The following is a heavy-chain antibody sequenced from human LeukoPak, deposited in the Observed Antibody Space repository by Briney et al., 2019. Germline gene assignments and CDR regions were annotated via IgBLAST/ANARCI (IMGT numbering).Heavy chain of an antibody. CDR1: GFTFNSYG. CDR3: ANPTRMGWYFDL. V-gene: IGHV3-30*02. D-gene: IGHD2-8*01. Sequence: GGSLRLSCAASGFTFNSYGMHWVRQAPGKGLEWVAFIRYDGSNKYYADSVKGRFTISRGNSKNTMYLQMNSLRAEDTAVYYCANPTRMGWYFDLWGRGTLVTVSS. CDR2: IRYDGSNK. J-gene: IGHJ2*01.